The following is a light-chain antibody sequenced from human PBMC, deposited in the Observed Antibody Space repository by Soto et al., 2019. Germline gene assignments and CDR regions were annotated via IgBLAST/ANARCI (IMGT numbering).Light chain of an antibody. J-gene: IGKJ1*01. CDR1: QSISSN. CDR3: QQYNNWPRT. CDR2: GAS. Sequence: EIVLTQSPGTLSLYPGERSTLSFMSSQSISSNYVAWYQHKPGQAPRLLIYGASTRATGIPARFSGSGSGTEFTLTISSLQSEDFAVYYCQQYNNWPRTFGQGTKVDIK. V-gene: IGKV3-15*01.